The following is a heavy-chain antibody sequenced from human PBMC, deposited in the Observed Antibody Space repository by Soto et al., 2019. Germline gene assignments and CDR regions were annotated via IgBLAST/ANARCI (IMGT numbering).Heavy chain of an antibody. J-gene: IGHJ3*02. CDR2: IIPIFGTA. CDR1: GVAFSSYA. D-gene: IGHD3-3*01. Sequence: SVELCCKACGVAFSSYASRWVRQEPGQGLEWMGGIIPIFGTANYAQKFQGRVTITADESTSTAYMELSSLRSEDTAVYYCASRLRFLEWLTFDIWRQGTMVTVSS. CDR3: ASRLRFLEWLTFDI. V-gene: IGHV1-69*01.